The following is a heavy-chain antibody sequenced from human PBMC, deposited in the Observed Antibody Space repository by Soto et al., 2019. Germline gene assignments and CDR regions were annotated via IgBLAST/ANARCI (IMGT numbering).Heavy chain of an antibody. J-gene: IGHJ4*02. V-gene: IGHV1-69*05. Sequence: QVQLVQSGAEVKKPGSSVKVSCTASGDIFSGYSISWVRQAPGQGLEWMGGIIPLFGSTNYAPKFQGRVTITQDQSTNTGYMELSSLKSEDTAVYYCARDLGTGYDSGDYWGQGTLSPSPQ. CDR2: IIPLFGST. CDR3: ARDLGTGYDSGDY. D-gene: IGHD5-12*01. CDR1: GDIFSGYS.